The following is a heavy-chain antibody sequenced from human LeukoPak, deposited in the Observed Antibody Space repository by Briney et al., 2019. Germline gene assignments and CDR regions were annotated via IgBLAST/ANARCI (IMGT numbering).Heavy chain of an antibody. CDR3: ARSNYGILTGYGFDY. J-gene: IGHJ4*02. V-gene: IGHV1-2*02. Sequence: ASVKVSCKASGYTFTGYYMHWVRQAPGQGLEWMGWINPNSGGTNYAQKFQGRVTMTRDTSISTAYMELSRLRSDDTAVYYCARSNYGILTGYGFDYWGQGTLVTVSS. D-gene: IGHD3-9*01. CDR1: GYTFTGYY. CDR2: INPNSGGT.